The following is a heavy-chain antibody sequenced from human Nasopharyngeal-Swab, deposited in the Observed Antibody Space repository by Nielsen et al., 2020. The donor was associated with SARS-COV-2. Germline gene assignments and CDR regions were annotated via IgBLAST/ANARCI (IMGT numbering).Heavy chain of an antibody. CDR3: ARDSTYYDFWSGYLGRPDYYYYYGMDV. D-gene: IGHD3-3*01. Sequence: GESLKISCAASGFTFSNYAMHWVRQAPGKGLEWVAVISYDGSNKYFADSVKGRFTISRDHSKNTLYLQMNSLRAEDTAVYFCARDSTYYDFWSGYLGRPDYYYYYGMDVWGQGTTVTVSS. V-gene: IGHV3-30-3*01. J-gene: IGHJ6*02. CDR1: GFTFSNYA. CDR2: ISYDGSNK.